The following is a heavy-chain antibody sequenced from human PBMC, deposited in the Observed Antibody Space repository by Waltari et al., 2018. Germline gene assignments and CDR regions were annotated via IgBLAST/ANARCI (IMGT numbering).Heavy chain of an antibody. J-gene: IGHJ4*02. CDR3: AREFRAGGTYFDY. V-gene: IGHV4-38-2*02. CDR2: IYHSGGT. CDR1: GYSISSGYY. Sequence: QVQLQESGPGLVKPSETLSLTCAVSGYSISSGYYWGWIRQPPGKGLEWIGSIYHSGGTYYNPCLKSRVTISVDTSKNQFSLKLSSVTAADTAVYYCAREFRAGGTYFDYWGQGTLVTVSS. D-gene: IGHD3-16*01.